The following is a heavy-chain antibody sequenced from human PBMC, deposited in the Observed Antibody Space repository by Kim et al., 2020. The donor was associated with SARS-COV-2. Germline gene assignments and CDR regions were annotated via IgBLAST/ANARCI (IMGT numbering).Heavy chain of an antibody. J-gene: IGHJ4*02. Sequence: RYSPSFQGQVTISADKSISTAYLQWSSLKASDTAMYYCAGGDFWSGSFDYWGQGSLVTVSS. V-gene: IGHV5-51*01. CDR3: AGGDFWSGSFDY. D-gene: IGHD3-3*01.